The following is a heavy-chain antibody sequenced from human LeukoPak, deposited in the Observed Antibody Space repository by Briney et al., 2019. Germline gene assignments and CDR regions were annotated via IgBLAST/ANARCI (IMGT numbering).Heavy chain of an antibody. V-gene: IGHV3-48*01. CDR3: GRGRPRGYSGYVIDY. J-gene: IGHJ4*02. CDR2: ISSSSSTI. Sequence: GGSLRLSCGASGFTFSNYGISWVRQAPGRGLEWVSYISSSSSTIYYADSVKGRFTISRDNAKNSLYLQMNSLRAQDTAVYYCGRGRPRGYSGYVIDYWGQGTPITVSS. D-gene: IGHD5-12*01. CDR1: GFTFSNYG.